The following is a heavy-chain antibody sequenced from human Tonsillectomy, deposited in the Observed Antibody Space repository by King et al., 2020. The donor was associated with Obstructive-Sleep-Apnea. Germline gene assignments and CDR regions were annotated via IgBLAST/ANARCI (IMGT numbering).Heavy chain of an antibody. CDR1: GGSINFYY. CDR3: ARLDTAMITFDP. D-gene: IGHD5-18*01. CDR2: FYYSGST. J-gene: IGHJ5*02. V-gene: IGHV4-59*08. Sequence: VQLQESGPGLVEPSETLSLTCTVSGGSINFYYWSWIRQPPGKGLEWIGYFYYSGSTNSTPPLKSRVTISVDTSKNQFSLKLTSVTAADTAVYYCARLDTAMITFDPWGQGTLVTVSS.